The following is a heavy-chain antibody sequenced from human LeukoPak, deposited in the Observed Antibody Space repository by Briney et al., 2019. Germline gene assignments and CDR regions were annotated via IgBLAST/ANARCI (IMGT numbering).Heavy chain of an antibody. CDR2: INPSGGST. CDR3: ARGRAADHYYYYYMDV. V-gene: IGHV1-46*01. Sequence: ASVKVSCKASGYTFTSYYMHWVRQAPGQGLEWMGIINPSGGSTSYAQKFQGRVTITTDESTSTAYMELSSLRSEDTAVYYCARGRAADHYYYYYMDVWGKGTTVTVSS. CDR1: GYTFTSYY. D-gene: IGHD2-15*01. J-gene: IGHJ6*03.